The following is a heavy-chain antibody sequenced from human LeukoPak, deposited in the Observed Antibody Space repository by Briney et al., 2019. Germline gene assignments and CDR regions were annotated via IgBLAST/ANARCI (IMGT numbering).Heavy chain of an antibody. CDR3: VRDGADYGENGWFDP. CDR1: GFTFSNYA. V-gene: IGHV3-64D*09. Sequence: PGRSLRLSCSASGFTFSNYAMHWVRQAPGKGLQHVSVIGSDGITTRFADSVKGRFTISRDNSKNTLYLQMTSLRPEDTAVYYCVRDGADYGENGWFDPWGQGTLVTVSS. D-gene: IGHD4-17*01. CDR2: IGSDGITT. J-gene: IGHJ5*02.